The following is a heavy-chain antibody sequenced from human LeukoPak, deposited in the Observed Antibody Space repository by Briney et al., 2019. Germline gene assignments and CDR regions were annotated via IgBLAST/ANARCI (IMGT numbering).Heavy chain of an antibody. CDR3: ARDPVGAGNSYCFDY. Sequence: ASVKVSCKASGYTFTGYYMHWVRQAPGQGLEWMGWINPNSGGTNYAQKFQGRVTMTRDTSISTAYMELSRLRSDDTAVYYCARDPVGAGNSYCFDYWGQGTLVTVSS. V-gene: IGHV1-2*02. CDR1: GYTFTGYY. D-gene: IGHD1-26*01. CDR2: INPNSGGT. J-gene: IGHJ4*02.